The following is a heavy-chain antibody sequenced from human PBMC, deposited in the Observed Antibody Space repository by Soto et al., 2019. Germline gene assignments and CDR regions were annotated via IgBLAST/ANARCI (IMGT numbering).Heavy chain of an antibody. CDR1: GGSISSGGYP. CDR3: ARASTYYDSSGYQCYFDY. J-gene: IGHJ4*02. D-gene: IGHD3-22*01. Sequence: SETLSLTCAVSGGSISSGGYPWSWIRQPPGKGLEWIGYIYHSGSTYYNPSLKSRVTISVDRSKNQFSLKLSSVTAADTAVYYCARASTYYDSSGYQCYFDYWGQGTLVTVSS. V-gene: IGHV4-30-2*01. CDR2: IYHSGST.